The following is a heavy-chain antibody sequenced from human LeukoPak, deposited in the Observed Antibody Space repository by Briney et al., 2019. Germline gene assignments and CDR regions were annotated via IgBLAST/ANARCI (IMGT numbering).Heavy chain of an antibody. D-gene: IGHD3-22*01. CDR2: ISDSGGST. Sequence: GGSLRLSCAVSGITLSNYGMSWVRQAPEKGLEWVAGISDSGGSTNYADSVKGRFTISRDNPKNTLYLQMNSLRAEDTAVYFCAKRGVVIRVILVGFHKQAYYFDSWGQEALVTVSS. CDR1: GITLSNYG. V-gene: IGHV3-23*01. J-gene: IGHJ4*02. CDR3: AKRGVVIRVILVGFHKQAYYFDS.